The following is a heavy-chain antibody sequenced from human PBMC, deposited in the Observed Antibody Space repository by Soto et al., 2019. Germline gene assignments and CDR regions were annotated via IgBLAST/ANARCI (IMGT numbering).Heavy chain of an antibody. J-gene: IGHJ6*02. CDR1: GFTFSRYW. CDR3: ESNSAYAEGYDGYGIDV. V-gene: IGHV3-74*01. CDR2: ISSYGSDT. D-gene: IGHD5-12*01. Sequence: EVQLVESGGGLVLPGGSLRLSCAASGFTFSRYWMHWVRQAPGKGLVWVSRISSYGSDTHYADSVKGRFTISSDNGNNTLYPLMNKMRADDTAVYYCESNSAYAEGYDGYGIDVWGQGTTVTVYS.